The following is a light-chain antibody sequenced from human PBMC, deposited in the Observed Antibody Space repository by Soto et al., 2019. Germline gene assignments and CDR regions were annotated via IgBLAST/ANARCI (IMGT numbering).Light chain of an antibody. CDR1: QSVSSSY. CDR3: QQYGSSPPPIT. V-gene: IGKV3-20*01. CDR2: GAS. Sequence: EIVLTQSPRTLSLSPGERATLSCRASQSVSSSYLAWYQQKPGQAPRLLIYGASSRATGIPDRCSGSGSGTDFNLTISRLEPEDFAVYYCQQYGSSPPPITFGQGTRLEIK. J-gene: IGKJ5*01.